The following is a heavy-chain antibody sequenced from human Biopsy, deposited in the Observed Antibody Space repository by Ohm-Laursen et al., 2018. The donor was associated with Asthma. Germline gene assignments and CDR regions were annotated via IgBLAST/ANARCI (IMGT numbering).Heavy chain of an antibody. CDR3: VRHQYSSSWSTFDY. D-gene: IGHD3-22*01. CDR2: MYHSGSP. V-gene: IGHV4-39*01. CDR1: GGSITSSSYY. J-gene: IGHJ4*02. Sequence: GTMSLTCTVSGGSITSSSYYWGWIRQPPGKGMEWIGSMYHSGSPYSHPSLKSRATISVDTSKNQLSLKMSSETAADTAVYFCVRHQYSSSWSTFDYWGQGALVTVSS.